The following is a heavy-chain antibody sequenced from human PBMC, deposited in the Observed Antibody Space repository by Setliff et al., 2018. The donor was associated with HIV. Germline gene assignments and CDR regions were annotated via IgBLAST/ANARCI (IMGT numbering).Heavy chain of an antibody. V-gene: IGHV4-39*07. CDR1: GGSISSSSYY. CDR2: LYFSGRA. J-gene: IGHJ4*01. D-gene: IGHD1-26*01. CDR3: ARGFGSYYRIESGQYFDY. Sequence: PSETLSLTCPVSGGSISSSSYYWGWIRQPPGKGLEWVGSLYFSGRAYYNPSLKSRVTVSVDASKNQFSLKLSSVTAADTAVYYCARGFGSYYRIESGQYFDYWGHGTLVTAPQ.